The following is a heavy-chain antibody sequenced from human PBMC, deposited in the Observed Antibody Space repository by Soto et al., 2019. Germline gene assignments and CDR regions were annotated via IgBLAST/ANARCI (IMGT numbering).Heavy chain of an antibody. D-gene: IGHD6-6*01. J-gene: IGHJ5*02. CDR3: ARSYSSSSYWFDH. V-gene: IGHV1-46*01. CDR2: INPSGGST. CDR1: VYTFTSYY. Sequence: XSVKVSCKASVYTFTSYYMHWVRQAPGQGLEWMGIINPSGGSTNYAQKFQGRVTMTRDTSTSTVYMELSSLRSEDTAMYYCARSYSSSSYWFDHWGQGSLVTVSS.